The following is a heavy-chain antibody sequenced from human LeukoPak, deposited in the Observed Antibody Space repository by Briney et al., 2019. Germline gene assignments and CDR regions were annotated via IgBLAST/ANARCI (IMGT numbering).Heavy chain of an antibody. CDR1: GYSFTSYL. CDR3: ARAPDSSGYYFDY. CDR2: IYPGDSDT. D-gene: IGHD3-22*01. V-gene: IGHV5-51*01. J-gene: IGHJ4*02. Sequence: GESLKISCTGSGYSFTSYLIGWVRQMRGKGLEWMGIIYPGDSDTRYSPSFQGQVTISADKSISTAYLQWSSLKASDTAMYYCARAPDSSGYYFDYWGQGTLVTVSS.